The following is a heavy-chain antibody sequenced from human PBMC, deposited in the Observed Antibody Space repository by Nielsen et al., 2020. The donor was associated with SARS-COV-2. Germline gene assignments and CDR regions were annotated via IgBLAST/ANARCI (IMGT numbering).Heavy chain of an antibody. CDR2: INAGNGNT. CDR3: ARDLHLSSSWLYYYYGIDV. Sequence: ASVKVSCKASGYAFTSYDMHWERKAPGQRLEWMGWINAGNGNTKYSQKFQGRVTITRDTSASTAYMELSSLRSEDTAVYYCARDLHLSSSWLYYYYGIDVWGQGTTVTVSS. D-gene: IGHD6-13*01. CDR1: GYAFTSYD. J-gene: IGHJ6*02. V-gene: IGHV1-3*01.